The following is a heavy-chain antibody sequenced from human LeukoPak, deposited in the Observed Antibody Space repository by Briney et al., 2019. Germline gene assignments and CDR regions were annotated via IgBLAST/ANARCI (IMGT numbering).Heavy chain of an antibody. CDR2: INHSEST. CDR1: GVSFSGYY. CDR3: ARVGDTAMAPFAW. J-gene: IGHJ4*02. D-gene: IGHD5-18*01. Sequence: PSETLSLTCAVHGVSFSGYYWSWIRQPPGKGLEWIGEINHSESTNYNPSLKSRVTISVDTSKNQFSLKMTSVTAADTAVYYCARVGDTAMAPFAWWGQGTLVTVSS. V-gene: IGHV4-34*01.